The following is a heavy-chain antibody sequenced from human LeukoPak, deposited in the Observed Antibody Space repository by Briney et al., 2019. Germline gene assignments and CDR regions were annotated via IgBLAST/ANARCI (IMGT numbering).Heavy chain of an antibody. Sequence: GGSLILSCAASGFTFSSYGMHWVRQAPGKGLEWVSSIGGGGYTTYYADSVRGRFTISRDNSKNSMYLQMSSLRAEDTAIYYCAEVESSYCRIWGQGTLVTVSS. CDR3: AEVESSYCRI. V-gene: IGHV3-23*01. CDR1: GFTFSSYG. D-gene: IGHD3-10*01. J-gene: IGHJ4*02. CDR2: IGGGGYTT.